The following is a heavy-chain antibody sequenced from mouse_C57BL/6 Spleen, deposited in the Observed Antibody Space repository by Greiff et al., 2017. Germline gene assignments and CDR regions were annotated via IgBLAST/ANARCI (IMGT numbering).Heavy chain of an antibody. J-gene: IGHJ3*01. CDR3: ARGVGYRGLAWFAY. CDR2: IDPSDSYT. CDR1: GYTFTSYW. D-gene: IGHD2-2*01. Sequence: QVQLQQPGAELVMPGASVKLSCKASGYTFTSYWMHWVKQRPGQGLEWIGEIDPSDSYTNYNQKFKGKSTLTVDKSSSTAYMQRSSLTSEDYAVYYCARGVGYRGLAWFAYWGQGTLVTVSA. V-gene: IGHV1-69*01.